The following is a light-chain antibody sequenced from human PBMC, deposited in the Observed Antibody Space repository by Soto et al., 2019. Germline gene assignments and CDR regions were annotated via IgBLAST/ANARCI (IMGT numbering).Light chain of an antibody. CDR3: QQYNNYPRT. Sequence: DIQMTQSPSTLSASVGDRVTITCRASQSIIRWLAWYQQTPGKAPKVLIYKASSLESGVPSRFSGSGSGTECTLTLSSLQPDDFGTYYCQQYNNYPRTCGQGTKVEV. V-gene: IGKV1-5*03. J-gene: IGKJ1*01. CDR1: QSIIRW. CDR2: KAS.